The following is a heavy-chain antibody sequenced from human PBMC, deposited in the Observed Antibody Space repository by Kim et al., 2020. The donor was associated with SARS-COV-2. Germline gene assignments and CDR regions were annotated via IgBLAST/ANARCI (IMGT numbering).Heavy chain of an antibody. J-gene: IGHJ4*02. CDR3: ARVTMIVVSSDGVDY. D-gene: IGHD3-22*01. V-gene: IGHV3-33*05. Sequence: GGSLRLSCAASGFTFSSYGMHWVRQAPGKGLEWVAVISYDGSNKYYADSVKGRFTISRDNSKNTLYLQMNSLRAEDTAVYYCARVTMIVVSSDGVDYWGQGTLVTVSS. CDR2: ISYDGSNK. CDR1: GFTFSSYG.